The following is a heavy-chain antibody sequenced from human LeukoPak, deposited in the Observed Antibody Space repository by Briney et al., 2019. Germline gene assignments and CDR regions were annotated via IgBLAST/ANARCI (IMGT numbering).Heavy chain of an antibody. Sequence: GGSLRLFCAASGFTFSSYAMTWVRQPPGKGLEGVSSITGSTGSTYYADSVKGRFTISRDNSKNTLYLQMNSLRAEDTAVYYCAKRYIGSSGLYNFDYWGQGTLVTVSS. V-gene: IGHV3-23*01. CDR2: ITGSTGST. D-gene: IGHD1-26*01. CDR1: GFTFSSYA. J-gene: IGHJ4*02. CDR3: AKRYIGSSGLYNFDY.